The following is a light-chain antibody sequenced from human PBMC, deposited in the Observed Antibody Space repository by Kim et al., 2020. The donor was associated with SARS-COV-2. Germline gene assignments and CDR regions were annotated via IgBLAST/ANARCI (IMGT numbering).Light chain of an antibody. CDR2: GAS. V-gene: IGKV3-20*01. J-gene: IGKJ4*01. CDR3: HYYGTSFLA. CDR1: QGIISTY. Sequence: SPGYAATLSGTASQGIISTYLAWFQQKPGQAPRLLMYGASYRATDIPDRFNGSASGTVFTLTISRLEPEDSAVYYCHYYGTSFLAFGGGTKVDIK.